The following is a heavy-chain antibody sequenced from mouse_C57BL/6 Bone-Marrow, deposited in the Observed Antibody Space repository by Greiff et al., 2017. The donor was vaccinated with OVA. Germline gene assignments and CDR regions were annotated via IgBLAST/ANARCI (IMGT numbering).Heavy chain of an antibody. Sequence: VQLQQSGAELARPGASVKMSCKASGYTFTSCTMHWVKQRPGQGLEWIGYINPSSGYTKYNQKFKDKATLTADKSSSTAYTQLSSLTSEDSAVYYCARKGRFAYWGQGTLVTVSA. J-gene: IGHJ3*01. CDR3: ARKGRFAY. D-gene: IGHD3-3*01. V-gene: IGHV1-4*01. CDR2: INPSSGYT. CDR1: GYTFTSCT.